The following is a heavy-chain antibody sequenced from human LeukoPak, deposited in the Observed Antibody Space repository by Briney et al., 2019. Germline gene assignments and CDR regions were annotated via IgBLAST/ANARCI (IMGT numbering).Heavy chain of an antibody. CDR1: GFTLKNYW. CDR3: AKSDWFDP. V-gene: IGHV3-74*03. CDR2: SKYDGSTA. Sequence: PGESLGLSCETSGFTLKNYWMSWLRRAPGKGLEWVSRSKYDGSTAMYAESVKGRFTISRDNARGTLYLQMNSLRVDDTAVYYCAKSDWFDPCGRGILVTVSS. J-gene: IGHJ5*02.